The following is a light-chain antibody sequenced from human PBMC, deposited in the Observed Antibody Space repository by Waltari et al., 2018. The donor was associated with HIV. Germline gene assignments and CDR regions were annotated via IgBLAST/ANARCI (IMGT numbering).Light chain of an antibody. CDR3: QSYDSSNLWV. V-gene: IGLV6-57*03. J-gene: IGLJ3*02. Sequence: NFMLTQPHSVSESPGKTVTISCTRSSGSIASNYVQWYQQRTGSAPPTGSYEDNQSPSGVPDRFSGSSDRSSNSASLTISGLKTEDEADYYCQSYDSSNLWVFGGGTKLTVL. CDR1: SGSIASNY. CDR2: EDN.